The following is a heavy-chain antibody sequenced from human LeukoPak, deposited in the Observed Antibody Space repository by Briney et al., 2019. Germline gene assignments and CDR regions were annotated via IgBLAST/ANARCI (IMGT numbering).Heavy chain of an antibody. D-gene: IGHD2-21*01. J-gene: IGHJ4*02. CDR2: IYISGVT. Sequence: PSETLSLTCSVSGGSISSYYWSWIRQPAGKGLEWIGRIYISGVTNYNPSLESRVTMSIDTSKNQFSLKLTSVTAADTAIYYCAGEGEYGESYSWGQGVLVIVSA. CDR3: AGEGEYGESYS. CDR1: GGSISSYY. V-gene: IGHV4-4*07.